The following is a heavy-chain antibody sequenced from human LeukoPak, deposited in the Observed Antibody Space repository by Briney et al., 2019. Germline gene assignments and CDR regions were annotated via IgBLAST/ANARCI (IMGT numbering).Heavy chain of an antibody. CDR1: GFTFSSYS. D-gene: IGHD2/OR15-2a*01. V-gene: IGHV3-21*01. Sequence: GGSLRLSCAASGFTFSSYSMNWVRQAPGKGLEWVSSISSSSSYIYYADSVKGRFTISRDNAKNSLYLQMNSLRAEDTAVYYCAKYGDYYGMDVWGQGTTVTVSS. CDR2: ISSSSSYI. CDR3: AKYGDYYGMDV. J-gene: IGHJ6*02.